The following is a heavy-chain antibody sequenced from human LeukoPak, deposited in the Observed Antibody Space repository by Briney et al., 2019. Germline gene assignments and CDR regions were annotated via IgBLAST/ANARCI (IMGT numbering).Heavy chain of an antibody. J-gene: IGHJ4*02. CDR3: ARKYSSWFDY. D-gene: IGHD5-18*01. CDR2: ISSSSRTI. Sequence: GGSLRLSCAASGFTFSNYEMNWVRQAPGKGLEWVSYISSSSRTIYYADSVKGRFTISRDNAKNSLYLQMNSLRAEGTAVYYCARKYSSWFDYWGQGTLVTVSS. CDR1: GFTFSNYE. V-gene: IGHV3-48*03.